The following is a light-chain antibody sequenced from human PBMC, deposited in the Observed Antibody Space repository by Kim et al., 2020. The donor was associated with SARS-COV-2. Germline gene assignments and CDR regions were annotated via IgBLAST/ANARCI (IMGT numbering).Light chain of an antibody. CDR1: QGISNE. Sequence: AIQITQSPSSLSASVRDRVTITCRASQGISNELSWYQQKSGKAPKLLIYAASKLQTGVPSRFSGSGSGTYFTLTISSLQSEDFATYYWLQDFNHPRTFGQGTKVDIK. CDR2: AAS. J-gene: IGKJ1*01. CDR3: LQDFNHPRT. V-gene: IGKV1-6*01.